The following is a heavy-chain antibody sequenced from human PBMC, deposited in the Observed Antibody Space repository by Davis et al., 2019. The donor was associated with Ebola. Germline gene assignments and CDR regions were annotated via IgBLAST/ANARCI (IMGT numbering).Heavy chain of an antibody. J-gene: IGHJ4*02. CDR1: GGSISSSSYY. D-gene: IGHD5/OR15-5a*01. Sequence: SETLSLTCTVSGGSISSSSYYWGWIRQPPGKGLEWIGSIYYSGSTYYNPSLKSRVTISVDTSKNQFSLKLSSVTAADTAVYYCAREVYSVYYFDYWGQGTLVTVSS. CDR2: IYYSGST. CDR3: AREVYSVYYFDY. V-gene: IGHV4-39*01.